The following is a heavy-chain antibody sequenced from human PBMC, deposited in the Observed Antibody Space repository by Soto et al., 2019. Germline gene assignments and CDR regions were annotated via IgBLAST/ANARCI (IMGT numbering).Heavy chain of an antibody. CDR1: GYTFTGYY. Sequence: QVQLVQSGAEVKKPGASVKVSCKASGYTFTGYYMHWVRQAPGQGLEWMGWINPNSGGTNYAQKFQGWATTTSYTSISTAYMELSRLRSDDTAVYYCARDFRFGEFLYFDYWGQATLVTVSS. J-gene: IGHJ4*02. D-gene: IGHD3-10*01. CDR2: INPNSGGT. V-gene: IGHV1-2*04. CDR3: ARDFRFGEFLYFDY.